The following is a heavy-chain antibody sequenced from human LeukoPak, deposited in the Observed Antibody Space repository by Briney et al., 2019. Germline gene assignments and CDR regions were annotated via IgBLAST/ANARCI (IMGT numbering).Heavy chain of an antibody. Sequence: PGGSLRLSCAASGFTFSTSAMNWVRQAPGKGLEWVSAISGSGGRTDYADSVKGRFTISRDNSKNTLYLQMNSLRVEDTAVYYCAKDVAGAPDYWGQGTLVTVSS. D-gene: IGHD1-26*01. CDR1: GFTFSTSA. V-gene: IGHV3-23*01. J-gene: IGHJ4*02. CDR2: ISGSGGRT. CDR3: AKDVAGAPDY.